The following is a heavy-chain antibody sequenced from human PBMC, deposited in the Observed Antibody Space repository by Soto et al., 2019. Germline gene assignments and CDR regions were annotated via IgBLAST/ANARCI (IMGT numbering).Heavy chain of an antibody. CDR2: ISGSGGTT. J-gene: IGHJ4*02. Sequence: EVQLLESGGGLVQPGGSLRLSCAASRFTFSAYAMSWVRQAPGKGLQWVSAISGSGGTTYYADSVKGRFTISRDNSKNTLYLQMNILRAEDTAVYYCAKSDYGGRRGPIDYWGQGTLVTVSS. V-gene: IGHV3-23*01. CDR3: AKSDYGGRRGPIDY. D-gene: IGHD4-17*01. CDR1: RFTFSAYA.